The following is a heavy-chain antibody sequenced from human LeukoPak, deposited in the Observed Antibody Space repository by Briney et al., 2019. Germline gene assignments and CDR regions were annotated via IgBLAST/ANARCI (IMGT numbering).Heavy chain of an antibody. J-gene: IGHJ4*02. D-gene: IGHD3-10*01. CDR2: IYPGDSDA. CDR1: GYSFTSYW. CDR3: ARRRYYGSGSYAPFDY. Sequence: GESLKISCKSSGYSFTSYWIGWVRQMPGKGLEWMGIIYPGDSDARYSPSFQGQVTISADKSISTAYLQWSSLKASDTAMYYCARRRYYGSGSYAPFDYWGQGTLVTVSS. V-gene: IGHV5-51*01.